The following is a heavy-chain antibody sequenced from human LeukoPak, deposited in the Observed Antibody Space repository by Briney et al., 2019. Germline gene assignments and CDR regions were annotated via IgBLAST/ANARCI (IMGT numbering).Heavy chain of an antibody. J-gene: IGHJ4*02. Sequence: GASLKIFCKGSGYSYTSYWSGWVRQMPGKGLEWMGIIYPGDSDTRYSPSFQGQVTISAAKSISTAYLQWSSLKASDTAMYYCARHYYFGSGSLDGVAYWGQGTLVTVSS. CDR2: IYPGDSDT. D-gene: IGHD3-10*01. CDR1: GYSYTSYW. CDR3: ARHYYFGSGSLDGVAY. V-gene: IGHV5-51*01.